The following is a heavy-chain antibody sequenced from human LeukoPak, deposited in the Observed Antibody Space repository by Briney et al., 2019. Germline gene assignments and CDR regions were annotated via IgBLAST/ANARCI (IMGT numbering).Heavy chain of an antibody. J-gene: IGHJ4*02. Sequence: GGSLRLSCAASGFTFNNVWMNWVRQAPGKGLEWVGRIKGKTDGGTTDYAAPVKGRFTISRDDSKNMLYLQMNSLKTEDTAVYYCTRGDYGDHTDLDYWGQGTLVTVSS. CDR1: GFTFNNVW. D-gene: IGHD4-17*01. V-gene: IGHV3-15*07. CDR2: IKGKTDGGTT. CDR3: TRGDYGDHTDLDY.